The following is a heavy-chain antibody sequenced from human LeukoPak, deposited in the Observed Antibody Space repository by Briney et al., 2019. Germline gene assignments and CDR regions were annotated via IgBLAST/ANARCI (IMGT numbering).Heavy chain of an antibody. CDR2: IYSGGTT. D-gene: IGHD7-27*01. Sequence: GGSLRLSCAASGFNVSNYYISWVRQAPGKGLEWVSVIYSGGTTYYADSVKGRFTISRYNSNSTVYLQMNTLSVDDTAVYFCARASWGYDFDSWGQGALVTVSS. V-gene: IGHV3-53*01. CDR1: GFNVSNYY. J-gene: IGHJ4*02. CDR3: ARASWGYDFDS.